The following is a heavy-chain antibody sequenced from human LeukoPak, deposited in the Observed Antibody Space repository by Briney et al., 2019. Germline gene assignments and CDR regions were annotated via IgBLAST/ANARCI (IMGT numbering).Heavy chain of an antibody. V-gene: IGHV3-53*01. Sequence: GGSLRLSCTVSGFTVSSNSMSWVRQAPGKGLEWVSFIYSDNTHYSDSVKGRFTISRDNSKNTLYLQMNSLRAEDTAVYYCAKDGEEWELLSSYYMDVWGKGTTVTVSS. D-gene: IGHD1-26*01. CDR2: IYSDNT. CDR3: AKDGEEWELLSSYYMDV. J-gene: IGHJ6*03. CDR1: GFTVSSNS.